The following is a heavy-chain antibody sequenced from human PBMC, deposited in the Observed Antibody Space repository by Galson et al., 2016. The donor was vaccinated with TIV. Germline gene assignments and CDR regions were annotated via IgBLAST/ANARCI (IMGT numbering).Heavy chain of an antibody. Sequence: SVKVSCKVAGYTLSDLSMHWVRQAPGKGLEWMGGFDPENDRVIYAQRFKGRVTMTDDTPTDTSYLEIRRLRSDYTAIYFCATARLGIFNYFDSWGQGTLVTVSS. D-gene: IGHD3-9*01. J-gene: IGHJ4*02. CDR2: FDPENDRV. V-gene: IGHV1-24*01. CDR3: ATARLGIFNYFDS. CDR1: GYTLSDLS.